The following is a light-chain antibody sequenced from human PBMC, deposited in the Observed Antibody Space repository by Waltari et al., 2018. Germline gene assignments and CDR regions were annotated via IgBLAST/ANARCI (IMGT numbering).Light chain of an antibody. CDR1: RAITNY. Sequence: DIQMTQSPSSLSASVGDRVTITCRASRAITNYVNWYQQRPGLAPKLLIYAASTLQGGVPTRFSGSGSGTDFTLTISSLQIEDFATYYCQQSHSAPLAFGGWTKVEIK. CDR2: AAS. CDR3: QQSHSAPLA. V-gene: IGKV1-39*01. J-gene: IGKJ4*01.